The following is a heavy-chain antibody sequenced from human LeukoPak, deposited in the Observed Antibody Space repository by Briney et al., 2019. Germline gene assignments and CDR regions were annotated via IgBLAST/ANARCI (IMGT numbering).Heavy chain of an antibody. Sequence: GASVKVSCKASGYTFIDYYIHWVRQAPGQGLEWMGWINPNSGGTNYAQKFRGRVTMTRDTSISTAYMELSRLRSDDTAVYYCARELGSSRAYWGQGTLVTVSS. V-gene: IGHV1-2*02. CDR1: GYTFIDYY. CDR2: INPNSGGT. J-gene: IGHJ4*02. D-gene: IGHD6-6*01. CDR3: ARELGSSRAY.